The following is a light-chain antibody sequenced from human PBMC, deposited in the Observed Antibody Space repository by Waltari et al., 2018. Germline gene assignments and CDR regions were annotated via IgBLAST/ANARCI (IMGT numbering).Light chain of an antibody. J-gene: IGKJ1*01. Sequence: ETVKTQSPSTLSVSPGERATISCRASQSVSSKLAWYQQKPGQAPRLLIYDASTRATGIPSRFSGSGSGTEFTLTISSLQSEDFAVYFCQQYSNWPPVTFGQGTKVEIQ. V-gene: IGKV3-15*01. CDR3: QQYSNWPPVT. CDR1: QSVSSK. CDR2: DAS.